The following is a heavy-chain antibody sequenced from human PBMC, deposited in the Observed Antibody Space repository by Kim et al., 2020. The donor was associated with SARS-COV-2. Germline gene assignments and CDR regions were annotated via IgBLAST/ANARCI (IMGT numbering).Heavy chain of an antibody. CDR3: GATMIVGGGGVDY. V-gene: IGHV4-59*08. CDR1: GGSISSYY. CDR2: IYYSGST. D-gene: IGHD3-22*01. Sequence: SETLSLTCTVSGGSISSYYWSWIRQPPGKGLEWIGYIYYSGSTNYNPSLKSRVTISVDTSKNQFSLKLSSVTAADTAVYYCGATMIVGGGGVDYWGQGTLVTVSS. J-gene: IGHJ4*02.